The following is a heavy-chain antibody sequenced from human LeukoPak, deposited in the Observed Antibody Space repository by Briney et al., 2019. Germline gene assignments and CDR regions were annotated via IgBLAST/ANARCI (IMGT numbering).Heavy chain of an antibody. D-gene: IGHD3-22*01. CDR2: IYYSGST. Sequence: SETLSLTCTVSGGSISSYYWSWIRQPPGKGLEWIGYIYYSGSTNYNPSLKSRVTISVDTSKNQFPLKLSSVTAADTAVYYCARGNGYYYDSSGYIDYWGQGTLVTVSS. V-gene: IGHV4-59*01. CDR1: GGSISSYY. CDR3: ARGNGYYYDSSGYIDY. J-gene: IGHJ4*02.